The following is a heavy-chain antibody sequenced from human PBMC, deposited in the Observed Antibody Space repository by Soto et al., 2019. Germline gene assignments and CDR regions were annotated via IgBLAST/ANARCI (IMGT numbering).Heavy chain of an antibody. CDR3: ASSPGDGVFDP. V-gene: IGHV4-30-4*01. CDR1: GGSISSGDYY. D-gene: IGHD2-21*02. Sequence: QVQLQQSGPGLVKPSQTLSLTCTVSGGSISSGDYYWSWIRQPPGKGLEWIGYIYYSGSTYYNPSPKSRGTIAVDTSKNQFSLELSAVTAADTAVYYCASSPGDGVFDPLGQGTLVTVSS. CDR2: IYYSGST. J-gene: IGHJ5*02.